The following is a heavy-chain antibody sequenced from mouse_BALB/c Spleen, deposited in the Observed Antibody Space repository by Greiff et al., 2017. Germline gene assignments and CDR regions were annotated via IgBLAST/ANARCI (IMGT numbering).Heavy chain of an antibody. J-gene: IGHJ4*01. V-gene: IGHV5-6*01. D-gene: IGHD2-14*01. CDR2: ISSGGSYT. Sequence: EVHLVESGGDLVKPGGSLKLSCAASGFTFSSYGMSWVRQTPDKRLEWVATISSGGSYTYYPDSVKGRFTISRDNAKNTLYLQMSSLKSEDTAMYYCARHKKDDRYGDAMDYWGQGTSVTVSS. CDR1: GFTFSSYG. CDR3: ARHKKDDRYGDAMDY.